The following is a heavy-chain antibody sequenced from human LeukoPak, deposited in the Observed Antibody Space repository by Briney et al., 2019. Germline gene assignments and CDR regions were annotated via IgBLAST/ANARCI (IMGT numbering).Heavy chain of an antibody. CDR3: ARKRGGGNYYFDN. V-gene: IGHV4-34*01. J-gene: IGHJ4*02. Sequence: SETLSLTCAVYGGSFSGYYWSWIRQPPGKGLEWIGEINHSGSTNYNPSLKSRVTISVDTSKNQFSLKLSSVTAADTAVYYCARKRGGGNYYFDNWGQGTLVTVSS. CDR2: INHSGST. CDR1: GGSFSGYY. D-gene: IGHD1-7*01.